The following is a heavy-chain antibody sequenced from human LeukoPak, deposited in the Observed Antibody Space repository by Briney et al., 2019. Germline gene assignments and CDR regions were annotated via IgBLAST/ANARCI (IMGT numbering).Heavy chain of an antibody. J-gene: IGHJ4*02. CDR1: GFTFDDYA. Sequence: AGSLSLSCAASGFTFDDYAMHWVRQAPGKGLEWVSLISGDGGSTYYADSVKGRFTISRDNSKNSLYLQMNSLRTEDTALYYCAKGGSGWSSYFDYWGQGTLGTVSS. CDR2: ISGDGGST. V-gene: IGHV3-43*02. D-gene: IGHD6-19*01. CDR3: AKGGSGWSSYFDY.